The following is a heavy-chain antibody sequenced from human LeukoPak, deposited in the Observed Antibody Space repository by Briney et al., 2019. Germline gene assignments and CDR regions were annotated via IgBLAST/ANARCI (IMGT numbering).Heavy chain of an antibody. Sequence: ASVKVSCKASGYTFTSYYMHWVRQAPGQGLEWMGIINPSGGSTSYAQKFQGRVTMTRDTSTSTVYMELSSLRSEDAAVYYCARQTNYDFWSGYYLSWGQGTLVTVSS. D-gene: IGHD3-3*01. CDR3: ARQTNYDFWSGYYLS. CDR2: INPSGGST. V-gene: IGHV1-46*01. CDR1: GYTFTSYY. J-gene: IGHJ4*02.